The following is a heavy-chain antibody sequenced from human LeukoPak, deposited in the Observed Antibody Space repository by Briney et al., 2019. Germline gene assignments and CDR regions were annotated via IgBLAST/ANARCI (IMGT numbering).Heavy chain of an antibody. CDR2: FDPEDGET. V-gene: IGHV1-24*01. CDR3: ATDSSGWAFDY. Sequence: GASGKVSCKASGYTFTGYYMHWVRQAPGKGLEWMGGFDPEDGETIYAQKFQGRVTMTEDTSTDTAYMELSSLRSEDTAVYYCATDSSGWAFDYWGQGTLVTVSS. CDR1: GYTFTGYY. D-gene: IGHD6-19*01. J-gene: IGHJ4*02.